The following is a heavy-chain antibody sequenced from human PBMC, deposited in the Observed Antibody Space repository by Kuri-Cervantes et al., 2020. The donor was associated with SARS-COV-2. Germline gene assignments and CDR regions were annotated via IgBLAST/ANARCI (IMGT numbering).Heavy chain of an antibody. Sequence: LSLTCAAPGFTVSSNYMSWVRQAPGKGLEWVSVIYSGGSTYYADSVKGRFTIPRDNSKNTLYLQMNSLRAEDTAVYYCARERGLRGWFDPWGQGTLVTVSS. V-gene: IGHV3-53*01. CDR2: IYSGGST. J-gene: IGHJ5*02. CDR1: GFTVSSNY. CDR3: ARERGLRGWFDP.